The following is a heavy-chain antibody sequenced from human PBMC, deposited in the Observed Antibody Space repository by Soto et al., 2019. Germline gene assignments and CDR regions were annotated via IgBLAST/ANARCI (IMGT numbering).Heavy chain of an antibody. V-gene: IGHV1-18*01. CDR2: ISAYNGNT. J-gene: IGHJ3*02. CDR1: GYTLTSYG. Sequence: QVQLVQSGAEVKKPGASVKVSCKASGYTLTSYGISWVRQAPGQGLEWMGWISAYNGNTNYAQKLQGRVTMTTDTATSTAYMELRRLKSADTAVYYCARGSPSGKEALDIWGQGKMVNVSS. CDR3: ARGSPSGKEALDI.